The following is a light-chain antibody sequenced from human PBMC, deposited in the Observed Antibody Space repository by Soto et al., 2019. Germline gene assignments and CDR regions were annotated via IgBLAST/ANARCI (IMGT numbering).Light chain of an antibody. J-gene: IGKJ1*01. CDR2: AAS. V-gene: IGKV3-15*01. CDR3: QQYNNWPRT. Sequence: EVVMTQSPATLSVSPGERVTLSCRASQNVSSNLAWFQQKPGQAPRLLIYAASTRATGLPARFSGSASGSDFTRTISSLQSEDSAIYYCQQYNNWPRTFGQGTKVEI. CDR1: QNVSSN.